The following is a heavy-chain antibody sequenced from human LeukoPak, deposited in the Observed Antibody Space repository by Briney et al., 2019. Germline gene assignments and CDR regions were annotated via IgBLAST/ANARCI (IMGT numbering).Heavy chain of an antibody. CDR2: IKQDGSEK. CDR1: GFTFSSYA. V-gene: IGHV3-7*01. J-gene: IGHJ1*01. CDR3: ARDPPLIAAAGSRYFQH. Sequence: QAGGSLRLSCAASGFTFSSYAMSWVRQAPGKGLEWVANIKQDGSEKYYVDSVKGRFTISRDNAKNSLYLQMNSLRAEDTAVYYCARDPPLIAAAGSRYFQHWGQGTLVTVSS. D-gene: IGHD6-13*01.